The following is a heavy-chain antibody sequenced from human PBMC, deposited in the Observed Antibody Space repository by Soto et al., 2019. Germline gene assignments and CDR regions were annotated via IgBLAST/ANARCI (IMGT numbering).Heavy chain of an antibody. D-gene: IGHD3-9*01. CDR3: ARDRHFDWLLSAWPWTPLMAV. CDR1: GGSISSYY. V-gene: IGHV4-59*01. J-gene: IGHJ6*02. CDR2: IYYSGST. Sequence: SETLSLTCTVSGGSISSYYWSWIRQPPGKGLEWIGYIYYSGSTNYNPSLKSRVTISVDTSKNQFSLKLSSVTAADTAVYYCARDRHFDWLLSAWPWTPLMAVWGQGTTVTVSS.